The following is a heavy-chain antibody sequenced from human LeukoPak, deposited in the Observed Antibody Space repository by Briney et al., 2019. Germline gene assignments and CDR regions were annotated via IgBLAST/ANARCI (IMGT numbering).Heavy chain of an antibody. Sequence: GGSLRLACAASEFTSGTDWVSWVRQTAGGGLVWVSRINSDGRRTMYADSVKGRFTIYRDNAKNTVYLQMNSLRAEDTAVYYYGCGGYLLDYWGQGILVTVSS. D-gene: IGHD1-26*01. V-gene: IGHV3-74*03. CDR2: INSDGRRT. CDR1: EFTSGTDW. J-gene: IGHJ4*02. CDR3: GCGGYLLDY.